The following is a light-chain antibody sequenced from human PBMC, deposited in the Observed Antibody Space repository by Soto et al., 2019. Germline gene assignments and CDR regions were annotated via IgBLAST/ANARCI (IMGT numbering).Light chain of an antibody. V-gene: IGKV3D-15*01. CDR1: QSVNTT. Sequence: EIVMTQSPATLSVSPGERATLSCRASQSVNTTVAWYQQEPGQAPRLLIYGASTRATGIPARFSGSVSGTEFALTISSLQSEDFAVYYCQQYNNWPRTFGQGTKVDI. J-gene: IGKJ1*01. CDR2: GAS. CDR3: QQYNNWPRT.